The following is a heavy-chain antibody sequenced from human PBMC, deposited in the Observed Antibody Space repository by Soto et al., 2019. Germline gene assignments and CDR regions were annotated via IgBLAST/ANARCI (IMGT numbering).Heavy chain of an antibody. CDR2: IIPLFGTT. Sequence: QVQLVQSGAEVRKPGSSLRVSCKSSGATFSTTGISWVRQAPGQGLEWMGGIIPLFGTTKYARKFQGRVSITADGTTNTVYMELNSLRPDDAAVYYCARASPVICGGDPCYRLDSSFDSWGQGSLVIVSS. CDR3: ARASPVICGGDPCYRLDSSFDS. D-gene: IGHD2-21*02. CDR1: GATFSTTG. V-gene: IGHV1-69*01. J-gene: IGHJ5*01.